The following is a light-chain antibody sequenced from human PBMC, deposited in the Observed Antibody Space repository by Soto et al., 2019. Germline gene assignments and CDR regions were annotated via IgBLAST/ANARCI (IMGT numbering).Light chain of an antibody. Sequence: QMTQSPSSVSASVGDRVTFSCRAAEDIADWLAWYQQKPGTAPQLLISKASNLETGVPSRFSGSGSGTYFTLTINSLQPEDFATYYCQQASSFPWTFGQGTKVE. J-gene: IGKJ1*01. V-gene: IGKV1-12*01. CDR1: EDIADW. CDR2: KAS. CDR3: QQASSFPWT.